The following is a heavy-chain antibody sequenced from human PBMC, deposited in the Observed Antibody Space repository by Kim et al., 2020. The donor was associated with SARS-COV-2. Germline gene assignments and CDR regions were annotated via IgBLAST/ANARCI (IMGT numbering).Heavy chain of an antibody. V-gene: IGHV3-30*04. CDR3: ASEAYSYGTFDY. J-gene: IGHJ4*02. D-gene: IGHD5-18*01. CDR1: GFTFSSYA. Sequence: GGSLRLSCAASGFTFSSYAMHWVRQAPGKGLEWVAVISYDGSNKYYADSVKGRFTISRDNSKNTLYLQMNSLRAEDTAVYYCASEAYSYGTFDYWGQGTLVTVSS. CDR2: ISYDGSNK.